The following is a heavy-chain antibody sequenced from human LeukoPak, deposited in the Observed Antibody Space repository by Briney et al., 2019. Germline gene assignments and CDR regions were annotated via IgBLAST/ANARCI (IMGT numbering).Heavy chain of an antibody. J-gene: IGHJ4*02. D-gene: IGHD6-19*01. CDR3: AKVLASGWYEVDY. CDR2: ICGSCCST. V-gene: IGHV3-23*01. Sequence: GSLRLSCXAYGFTXSSYAMSWVSQAQGKGMEWVSVICGSCCSTYYADSVKGRFTISRDNSKNTLYLQMNSLRSEHTAVYYCAKVLASGWYEVDYCGQGTLVTVSS. CDR1: GFTXSSYA.